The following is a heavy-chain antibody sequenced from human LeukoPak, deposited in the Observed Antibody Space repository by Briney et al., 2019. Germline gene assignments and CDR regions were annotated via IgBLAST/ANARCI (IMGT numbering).Heavy chain of an antibody. CDR3: AREVDDYGDYGVPPLLNYFDY. CDR1: GYTFTGYY. V-gene: IGHV1-2*06. D-gene: IGHD4-17*01. J-gene: IGHJ4*02. Sequence: GASVKVSCKASGYTFTGYYMHWVRQAPGQGLEWMGRINPNSGGTNYAQKFQGRVTMTRDTSTSTVYMELSSLRSEDTAVYYCAREVDDYGDYGVPPLLNYFDYWGQGTLVTVSS. CDR2: INPNSGGT.